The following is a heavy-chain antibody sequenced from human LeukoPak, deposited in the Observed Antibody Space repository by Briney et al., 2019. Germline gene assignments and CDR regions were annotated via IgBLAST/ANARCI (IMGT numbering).Heavy chain of an antibody. D-gene: IGHD2-15*01. CDR1: GYTFTGHY. J-gene: IGHJ4*02. CDR3: ARDQVARDIVLVLAATGTIDY. Sequence: ASVEVSCKASGYTFTGHYMHWVRQAPGQGLEWMGWINPNSGGTTYAQKFQGRVTMTRDTSISTAYMELNNLRSDDTAVYYCARDQVARDIVLVLAATGTIDYWGQGTLVTVSS. CDR2: INPNSGGT. V-gene: IGHV1-2*02.